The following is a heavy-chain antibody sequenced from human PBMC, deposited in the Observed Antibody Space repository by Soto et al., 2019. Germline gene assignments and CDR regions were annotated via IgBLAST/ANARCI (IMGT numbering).Heavy chain of an antibody. CDR3: ARKSSSGWNFDY. CDR2: INHSGST. CDR1: GGSFSGYY. Sequence: QVQLQQWGAGLLKPSETLSLTCAVYGGSFSGYYWSWIRQPPGKGLEWIGEINHSGSTNYNPSLKSRVTISVDTSKHQFSLKLSSVTAADTAVYYCARKSSSGWNFDYWGQGTLVTVSS. V-gene: IGHV4-34*01. J-gene: IGHJ4*02. D-gene: IGHD6-19*01.